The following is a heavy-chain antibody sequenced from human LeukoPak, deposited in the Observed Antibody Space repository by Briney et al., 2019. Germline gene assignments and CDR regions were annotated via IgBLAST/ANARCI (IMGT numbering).Heavy chain of an antibody. Sequence: GGFLRLSCVVSGLTFSDYWMNWVRQAPGNGLEWVATINEEGNEKNYLDSVKGRFTISRDNAKNSLYLQMNSLRAEDTAVYYCARGPLDFSLDWFDIWGQGTMVTVSS. V-gene: IGHV3-7*04. CDR1: GLTFSDYW. CDR3: ARGPLDFSLDWFDI. J-gene: IGHJ3*02. D-gene: IGHD3-3*01. CDR2: INEEGNEK.